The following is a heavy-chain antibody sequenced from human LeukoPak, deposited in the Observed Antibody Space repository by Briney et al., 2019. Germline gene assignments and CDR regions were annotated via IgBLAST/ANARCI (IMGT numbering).Heavy chain of an antibody. CDR3: AKASTIAAGGGVDY. CDR2: IWYDGSNK. D-gene: IGHD6-13*01. CDR1: GFTFSSYG. J-gene: IGHJ4*02. V-gene: IGHV3-33*06. Sequence: GGSLRLSCAASGFTFSSYGMHWVRQAPGKGLEWVAVIWYDGSNKYYADSVKGRFTISRDNSKNTLYLQMNSLRAGDTAVYYCAKASTIAAGGGVDYWGQGTLVTVSS.